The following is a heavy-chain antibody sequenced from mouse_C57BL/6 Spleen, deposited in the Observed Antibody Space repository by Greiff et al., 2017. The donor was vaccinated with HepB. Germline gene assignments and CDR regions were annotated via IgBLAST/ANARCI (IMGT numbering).Heavy chain of an antibody. CDR1: GYTFTSYG. Sequence: VQLQQSGAELARPGASVKLSCKASGYTFTSYGISWVKQRTGQGLEWIGEIYPRSGNTYYNEKFKGKATLTADKSSSTAYMELRSLTSEDSAVYFCAREREDGYYFDYWGQGTTLTVSS. V-gene: IGHV1-81*01. J-gene: IGHJ2*01. D-gene: IGHD2-3*01. CDR3: AREREDGYYFDY. CDR2: IYPRSGNT.